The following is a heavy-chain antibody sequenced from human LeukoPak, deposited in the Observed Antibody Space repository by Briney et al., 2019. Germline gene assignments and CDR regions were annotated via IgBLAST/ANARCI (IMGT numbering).Heavy chain of an antibody. V-gene: IGHV1-8*01. CDR1: GYTFTSYD. CDR2: MNPNSGNA. D-gene: IGHD3-10*01. Sequence: ASVKVSCKASGYTFTSYDINWVRQATGQGLEWMGWMNPNSGNAGYAQKFQGRVTMTRNTSISTAYMELSSLRSEDTAVYYCARTTYYYGSGSYPPYYYYGMDVWGQGTTVTVSS. J-gene: IGHJ6*02. CDR3: ARTTYYYGSGSYPPYYYYGMDV.